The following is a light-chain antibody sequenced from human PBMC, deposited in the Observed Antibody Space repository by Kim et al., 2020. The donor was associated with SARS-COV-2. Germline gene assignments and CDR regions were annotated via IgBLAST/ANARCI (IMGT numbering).Light chain of an antibody. CDR2: RNN. J-gene: IGLJ2*01. Sequence: GQGVTISGSGSSANIGSNYENWDQQPPGAAPKFLIYRNNQRHSGVPDRFSGSKSGTSATLAISGLRSEDEADYYCAAWDGSLSGVVFGGGTQLTVL. CDR3: AAWDGSLSGVV. V-gene: IGLV1-47*01. CDR1: SANIGSNY.